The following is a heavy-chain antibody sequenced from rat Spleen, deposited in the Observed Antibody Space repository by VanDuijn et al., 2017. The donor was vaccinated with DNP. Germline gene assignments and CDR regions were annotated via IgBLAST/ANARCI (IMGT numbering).Heavy chain of an antibody. V-gene: IGHV3-3*01. J-gene: IGHJ4*01. CDR3: ARWPGYNPPYAMDA. Sequence: EVQLQESGPGLVKPSQSLSLTCSVTGYSITSCCRWTWIRKFPGHKLEWIGHISYSGTTSYHPSLKSRISITRDTSKNQLFLQVNSVTTEDTATYYCARWPGYNPPYAMDAWGQGTSVTVSS. D-gene: IGHD1-4*01. CDR1: GYSITSCCR. CDR2: ISYSGTT.